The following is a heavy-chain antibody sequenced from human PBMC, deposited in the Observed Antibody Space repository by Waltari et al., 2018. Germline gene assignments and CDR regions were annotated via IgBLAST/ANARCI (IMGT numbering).Heavy chain of an antibody. CDR1: GFTFNIYA. D-gene: IGHD3-9*01. CDR2: ISGSGGST. CDR3: ATSYYDILTGYSTPWY. J-gene: IGHJ4*02. V-gene: IGHV3-23*04. Sequence: EVQLVESGGGLVQPGGSLRLPCSASGFTFNIYAMTWVRQAPGKGLEWVSAISGSGGSTYYADSVKGRFTISRDNSKNTLYLQMNSLRAEDTAVYYCATSYYDILTGYSTPWYWGQGTLVTVSS.